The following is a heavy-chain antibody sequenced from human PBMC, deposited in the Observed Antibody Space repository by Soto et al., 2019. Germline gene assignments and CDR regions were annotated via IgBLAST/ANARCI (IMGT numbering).Heavy chain of an antibody. V-gene: IGHV1-8*01. D-gene: IGHD2-21*01. Sequence: QVQLVQSGAEVKKPGASVKVSCKASGYTFTSYDINLVRQATGQGLEWMGWMNPNSGYTGHAQKFQGRVTMTRDTSTSTAYMELSSLRSEDTAVYYCARVFGSIDYWGQGTLVTVSS. CDR2: MNPNSGYT. CDR3: ARVFGSIDY. CDR1: GYTFTSYD. J-gene: IGHJ4*02.